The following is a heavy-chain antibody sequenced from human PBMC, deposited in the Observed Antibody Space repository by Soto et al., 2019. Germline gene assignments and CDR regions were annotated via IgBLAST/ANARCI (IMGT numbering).Heavy chain of an antibody. Sequence: SETLSLTCTVSGGSISSGGYYWSWIRQHPGKGLEWIGYIYYSGSTYYNPSLKSRVTISVDTSKNQFSLKLSSVTAADTAVYYCARAVGSGSAGHEFDYWGQGTLVTVSS. CDR3: ARAVGSGSAGHEFDY. D-gene: IGHD6-19*01. CDR1: GGSISSGGYY. V-gene: IGHV4-31*03. J-gene: IGHJ4*02. CDR2: IYYSGST.